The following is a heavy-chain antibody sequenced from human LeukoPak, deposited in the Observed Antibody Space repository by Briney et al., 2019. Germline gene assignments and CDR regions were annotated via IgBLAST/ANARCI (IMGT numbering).Heavy chain of an antibody. CDR3: ARGFSSSFDY. CDR2: INEDGSEK. CDR1: GFTFSSYW. V-gene: IGHV3-7*04. Sequence: PGGSLRLSCAASGFTFSSYWMTWFRQAPGKGLEWVANINEDGSEKYYVDSVKGRFTISRDNAKNSLYLQMSSLRAEDTAVYYCARGFSSSFDYWGQGSLVTVSS. D-gene: IGHD6-13*01. J-gene: IGHJ4*02.